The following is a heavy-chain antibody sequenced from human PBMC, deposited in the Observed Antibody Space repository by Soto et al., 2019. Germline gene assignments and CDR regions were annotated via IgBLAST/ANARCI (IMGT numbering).Heavy chain of an antibody. D-gene: IGHD2-2*01. V-gene: IGHV1-8*01. J-gene: IGHJ4*01. CDR1: GYTFTTYD. CDR3: ARGWEVPAATFDS. Sequence: QVQLVQSGAEVKKPGTSVKVSCKASGYTFTTYDINWVRQAPGQGLEWMGWMTPHSGKTGYAPKFQGRVTMTRDTSISTAYMEPSSLRSEDTAVYFCARGWEVPAATFDSCGQGTLVTVSS. CDR2: MTPHSGKT.